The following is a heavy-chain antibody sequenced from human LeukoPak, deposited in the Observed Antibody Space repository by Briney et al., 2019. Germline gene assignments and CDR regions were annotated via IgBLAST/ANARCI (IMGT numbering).Heavy chain of an antibody. CDR1: GYTLTELS. CDR2: FDPEDGET. J-gene: IGHJ4*02. V-gene: IGHV1-24*01. Sequence: ASVKVSCKVSGYTLTELSMHWVRQAPGKGLEWMGGFDPEDGETIYAQKFQGRVTMTEDTSTDTAYMELSSLRSEGTAAYYCATAWITMVRGVITDYWGQGTLVPVSS. D-gene: IGHD3-10*01. CDR3: ATAWITMVRGVITDY.